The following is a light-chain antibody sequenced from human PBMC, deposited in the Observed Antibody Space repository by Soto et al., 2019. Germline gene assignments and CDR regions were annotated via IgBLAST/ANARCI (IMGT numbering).Light chain of an antibody. CDR2: AAS. V-gene: IGKV3-20*01. CDR1: QSVSSN. J-gene: IGKJ1*01. CDR3: QQYGQSPKT. Sequence: EIVMTQSPATLSVSPGERATLSCRASQSVSSNLAWYQQKPGQAPSLLIYAASSRAAGIPDRFSGSGSGTDFTLTISSLEPEDCAVYYCQQYGQSPKTFGQGTKVDIK.